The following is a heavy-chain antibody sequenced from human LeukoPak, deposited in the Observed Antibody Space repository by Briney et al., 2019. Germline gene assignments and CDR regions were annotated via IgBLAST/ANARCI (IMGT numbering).Heavy chain of an antibody. CDR2: IIPILGIA. Sequence: ASVKVSCKASGGTFSSYAISWVRQAPGQGLEWMGRIIPILGIANYAQKFQGRVTITADKSTSTAYMELSSLRSEDTAVYYCARAVTYYYYMDVWGKGTTVTVSS. V-gene: IGHV1-69*04. J-gene: IGHJ6*03. D-gene: IGHD4-23*01. CDR3: ARAVTYYYYMDV. CDR1: GGTFSSYA.